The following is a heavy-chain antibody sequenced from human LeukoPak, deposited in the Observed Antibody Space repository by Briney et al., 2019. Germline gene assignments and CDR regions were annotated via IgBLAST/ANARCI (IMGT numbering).Heavy chain of an antibody. Sequence: GGSLRLSCVVSGFTFSNYWMSWVRQAPGKGLEWVINIRPDGGEKYFVDSVRGRVTISRDNAKNSLYLQMNSLRAEDTAVYYCAKVEGYSSSWYNYWGQGTLVTVSS. J-gene: IGHJ4*02. CDR1: GFTFSNYW. CDR2: IRPDGGEK. CDR3: AKVEGYSSSWYNY. V-gene: IGHV3-7*03. D-gene: IGHD6-13*01.